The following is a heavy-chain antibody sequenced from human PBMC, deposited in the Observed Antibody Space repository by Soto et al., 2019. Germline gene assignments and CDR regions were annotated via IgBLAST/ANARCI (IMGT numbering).Heavy chain of an antibody. Sequence: EVQLVESGGGLVQPGGSLRLSCAASGFTVSSNYMSWVRQAPGKGLEWVSVIYSGGSTYYADSVKGRFTISRHNSKNTLYLQMNSLRAEDTAVYYCARSCGGDCYISWYFDLWGRGTLVTVSS. CDR2: IYSGGST. J-gene: IGHJ2*01. V-gene: IGHV3-53*04. CDR3: ARSCGGDCYISWYFDL. D-gene: IGHD2-21*02. CDR1: GFTVSSNY.